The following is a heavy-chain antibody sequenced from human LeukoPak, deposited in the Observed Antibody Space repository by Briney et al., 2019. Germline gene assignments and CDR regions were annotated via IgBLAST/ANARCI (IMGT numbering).Heavy chain of an antibody. CDR2: ISTNSDIR. Sequence: ASVKVSCKASGYTFTNYGISWVRQAPGQGLEWMGWISTNSDIRTYAQTLQGRFTMTTDTATTTAYMELNNLTFDDTAVYYCARDWDAMNNCFDPWGQGTHITVSS. CDR1: GYTFTNYG. V-gene: IGHV1-18*01. CDR3: ARDWDAMNNCFDP. J-gene: IGHJ5*02. D-gene: IGHD1-26*01.